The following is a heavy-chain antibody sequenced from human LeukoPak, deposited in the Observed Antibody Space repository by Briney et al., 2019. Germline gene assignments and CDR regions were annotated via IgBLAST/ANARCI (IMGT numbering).Heavy chain of an antibody. CDR3: ARLTSGSYYNNFYYYMDV. Sequence: PSETLSLTCTVSGDSISSYYWSWIRQPPGKGLEWIGEINHSGSTNYNPSLKSRVTISVDTSKNQFSLKLSSVTAADTAVYYCARLTSGSYYNNFYYYMDVWGKGTTVTISS. CDR2: INHSGST. J-gene: IGHJ6*03. V-gene: IGHV4-34*01. CDR1: GDSISSYY. D-gene: IGHD3-10*01.